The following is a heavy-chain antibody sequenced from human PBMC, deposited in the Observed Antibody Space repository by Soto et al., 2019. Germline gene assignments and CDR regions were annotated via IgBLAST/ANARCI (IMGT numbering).Heavy chain of an antibody. D-gene: IGHD2-21*01. V-gene: IGHV3-15*07. Sequence: EVQLVESGGDLVKPGGSLRLSCAASGFTFSNAWMNWVRQAPGKGLEWVGRIKSKSDGETIDYGAPVKGRFSISRDDSENTLYLQMSSLKIEDTAVYYCIANSANCGVWGQGTLVAVSS. CDR3: IANSANCGV. CDR1: GFTFSNAW. CDR2: IKSKSDGETI. J-gene: IGHJ4*02.